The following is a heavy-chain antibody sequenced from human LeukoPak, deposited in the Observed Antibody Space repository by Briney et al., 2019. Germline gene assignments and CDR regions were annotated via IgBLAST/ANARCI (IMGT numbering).Heavy chain of an antibody. D-gene: IGHD6-13*01. Sequence: GGSLRLSCAASGFTFSSYSLNWVRQAPGKGLEWVSSINISRSYIYYADSMKGRFTISIDNAKNSLYLQMNSLRAEDTAVYYCARDGSSWQPHYYYYGMDVWGRGTTVTVSS. CDR3: ARDGSSWQPHYYYYGMDV. CDR2: INISRSYI. V-gene: IGHV3-21*01. CDR1: GFTFSSYS. J-gene: IGHJ6*02.